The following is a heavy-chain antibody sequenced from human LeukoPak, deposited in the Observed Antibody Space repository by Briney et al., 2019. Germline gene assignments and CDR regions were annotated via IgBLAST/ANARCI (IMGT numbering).Heavy chain of an antibody. D-gene: IGHD6-6*01. J-gene: IGHJ4*02. V-gene: IGHV4-39*07. Sequence: PSETLSLTCIVSGGSIGRTPYYWGWIRQPPGKGLEWIGTIFYSGSTNYNPSLKSRVTISVDTSKNQFSLKLSSVTAADTAVYYCARDRREYSSSSGAAFDYWGQGTLVTVSS. CDR2: IFYSGST. CDR1: GGSIGRTPYY. CDR3: ARDRREYSSSSGAAFDY.